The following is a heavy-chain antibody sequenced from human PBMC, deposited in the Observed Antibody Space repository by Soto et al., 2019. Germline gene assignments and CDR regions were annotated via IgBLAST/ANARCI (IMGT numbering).Heavy chain of an antibody. J-gene: IGHJ4*02. Sequence: QLQLQESGPGLVKPSETLSLTCTVSGGSISSSSYYWGWIRQPPGRGLEWIGSIYYSGSTYYNPSLKIRVTISVATSKNHCSLKLSSVPAADTAVYSCARQTPAISISDHWGQGPLFTVSS. V-gene: IGHV4-39*01. CDR2: IYYSGST. D-gene: IGHD3-3*01. CDR1: GGSISSSSYY. CDR3: ARQTPAISISDH.